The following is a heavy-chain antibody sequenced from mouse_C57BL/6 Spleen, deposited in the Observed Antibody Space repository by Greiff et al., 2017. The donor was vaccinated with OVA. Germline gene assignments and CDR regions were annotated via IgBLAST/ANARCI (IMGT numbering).Heavy chain of an antibody. V-gene: IGHV1-82*01. Sequence: VQLVESGPELVKPGASVKISCKASGYAFSSSWMNWVKQRPGKGLEWIGRIYPGDGDTNYNGKFKGKATLTADKSSSTAYMQLSSLTSEDSAVYFCARDGDGYYYCDYWGQGTTLTVSS. CDR1: GYAFSSSW. D-gene: IGHD2-3*01. J-gene: IGHJ2*01. CDR2: IYPGDGDT. CDR3: ARDGDGYYYCDY.